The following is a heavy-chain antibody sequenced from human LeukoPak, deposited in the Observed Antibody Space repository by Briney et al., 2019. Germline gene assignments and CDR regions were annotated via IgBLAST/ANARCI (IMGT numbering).Heavy chain of an antibody. CDR3: ARVLRRDGYPHSDY. CDR1: GGSISSYY. Sequence: SETLSLTCTVSGGSISSYYWSWIRQPPGKGLEWIGYIYYSGSTNYNPSLKSRVTISVDTSKNQFSLKLSSVTAADTAVYYCARVLRRDGYPHSDYWGQGTLVTVSS. D-gene: IGHD5-24*01. J-gene: IGHJ4*02. V-gene: IGHV4-59*01. CDR2: IYYSGST.